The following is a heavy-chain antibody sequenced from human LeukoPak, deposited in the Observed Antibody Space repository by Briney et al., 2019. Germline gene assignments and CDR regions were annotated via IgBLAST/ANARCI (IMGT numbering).Heavy chain of an antibody. V-gene: IGHV4-39*07. CDR3: ARSPSSGWNPFDY. Sequence: SETLSLTCTVSGGSISSSSYYWGWIRQPPGKGLEWIGSIYYSGSTYYNPSLKSRVTISVDTSKNQFSLKLSSVTAADTAVYYCARSPSSGWNPFDYWGQGTLVTVSS. CDR1: GGSISSSSYY. CDR2: IYYSGST. D-gene: IGHD6-19*01. J-gene: IGHJ4*02.